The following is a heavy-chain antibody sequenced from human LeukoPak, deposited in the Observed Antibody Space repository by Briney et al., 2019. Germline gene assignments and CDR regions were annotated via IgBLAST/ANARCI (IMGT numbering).Heavy chain of an antibody. CDR1: GFNFSSYS. J-gene: IGHJ4*02. Sequence: GGSLRLSCAASGFNFSSYSIYWVRQAPGKGLERISYISSSSVIDYADSVKGRFTVSRDNAKNSLFLQMNSLRAEDTAVYYCARGAYSGRSSYFDYWGQGTLVTVSS. CDR3: ARGAYSGRSSYFDY. D-gene: IGHD3-10*01. V-gene: IGHV3-48*01. CDR2: ISSSSVI.